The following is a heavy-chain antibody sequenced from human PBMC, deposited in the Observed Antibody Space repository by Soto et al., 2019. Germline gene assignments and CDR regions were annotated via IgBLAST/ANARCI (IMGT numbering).Heavy chain of an antibody. CDR1: GASLRSGSYY. J-gene: IGHJ5*02. V-gene: IGHV4-61*01. CDR3: VRGSRPYYDILTPTWFDP. CDR2: ISHSGRT. D-gene: IGHD3-9*01. Sequence: PSETLSLTCTVSGASLRSGSYYWSWIRQPPGKGLEWIGYISHSGRTNYDPSLKSRLTMSVDTSQNQFSLQLNSVTAADTAVYYCVRGSRPYYDILTPTWFDPWGQGTLVTVSS.